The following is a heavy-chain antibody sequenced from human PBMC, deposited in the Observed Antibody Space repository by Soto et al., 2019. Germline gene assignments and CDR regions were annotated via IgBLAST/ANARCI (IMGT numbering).Heavy chain of an antibody. D-gene: IGHD1-26*01. CDR2: IYHAGST. CDR1: GGSITNSNW. J-gene: IGHJ4*02. V-gene: IGHV4-4*02. CDR3: ARGPPIVGNTTPLDS. Sequence: SETLSLTCSVSGGSITNSNWWTWVRLPPAKGLEWIGDIYHAGSTKYDPSLERRVTISVDTSKNQFALTLTSVTAADTAVYFCARGPPIVGNTTPLDSWGRGTLVTVSS.